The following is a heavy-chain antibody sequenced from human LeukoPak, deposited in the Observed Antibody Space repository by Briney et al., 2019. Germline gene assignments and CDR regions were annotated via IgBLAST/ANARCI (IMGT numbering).Heavy chain of an antibody. CDR1: GFTFSSYS. J-gene: IGHJ4*02. V-gene: IGHV3-48*01. CDR2: ISSSSSTI. D-gene: IGHD3-3*01. CDR3: ARDLRDFWSGYYGH. Sequence: GGSLRLSCADSGFTFSSYSMNWVRQAPGKGLEWVSYISSSSSTIYYADSVKGRFTISRDNAKNSLYLQMNSLRAEDTAVYYCARDLRDFWSGYYGHWGQGTLVTVSS.